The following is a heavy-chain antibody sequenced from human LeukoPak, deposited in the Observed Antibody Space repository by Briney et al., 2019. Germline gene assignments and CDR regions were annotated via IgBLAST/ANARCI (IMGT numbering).Heavy chain of an antibody. J-gene: IGHJ6*02. CDR3: ARALDLNCSGGSCYSWYYYYYGMDV. V-gene: IGHV4-31*03. CDR2: IYYSGST. CDR1: GGSISSGGYY. D-gene: IGHD2-15*01. Sequence: SQTLSLTCTVSGGSISSGGYYWNWFRQHPGKGLEWIGYIYYSGSTYYNPSLKSRVTISVDTSKNQFSLKLSSVTAADTAVYYCARALDLNCSGGSCYSWYYYYYGMDVWGQGTTVTVSS.